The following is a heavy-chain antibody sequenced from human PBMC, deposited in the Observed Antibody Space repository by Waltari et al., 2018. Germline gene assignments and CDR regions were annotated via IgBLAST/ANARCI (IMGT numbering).Heavy chain of an antibody. D-gene: IGHD6-6*01. V-gene: IGHV5-10-1*03. CDR3: ARQKRSSSSSFEY. CDR1: GYTFTNYW. Sequence: EVQLVQSGAEMKKPGESLRISCTASGYTFTNYWFIWVRQVPGKGLEWMGRIDPSDSYANYSPSFQGHVTMSVDKSISAAYLQWSSLKASDTAFYYCARQKRSSSSSFEYWGQGALVTVSS. J-gene: IGHJ4*02. CDR2: IDPSDSYA.